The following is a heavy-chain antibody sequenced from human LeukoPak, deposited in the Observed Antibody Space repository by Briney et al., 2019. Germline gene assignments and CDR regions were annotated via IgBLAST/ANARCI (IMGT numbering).Heavy chain of an antibody. Sequence: ASVKVSCTASGYTFTGYYMHWVRQAPGQGLEWMGWINPNSGGTNYAQKFQGRVTMTRDTSISTAYMELSRLRSDDTAVYYCARSRYSGSYSPIDYWGQGTLVTVSS. CDR3: ARSRYSGSYSPIDY. V-gene: IGHV1-2*02. CDR1: GYTFTGYY. D-gene: IGHD1-26*01. J-gene: IGHJ4*02. CDR2: INPNSGGT.